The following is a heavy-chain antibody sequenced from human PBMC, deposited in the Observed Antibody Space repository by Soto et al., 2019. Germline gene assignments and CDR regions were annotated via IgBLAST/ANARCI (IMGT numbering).Heavy chain of an antibody. Sequence: EVRLVESGGDLVQPGGSLTLSCAVSGVTFTNYGMNRVRQAPGKGLEWVSHINTGGDNILYGDSVKGRFTISRDTGKNSMYLQMNSLIDEDTAVYYCATDPDGDLDFDYWGQVTLVTVSS. CDR1: GVTFTNYG. D-gene: IGHD4-17*01. V-gene: IGHV3-48*02. CDR3: ATDPDGDLDFDY. CDR2: INTGGDNI. J-gene: IGHJ4*02.